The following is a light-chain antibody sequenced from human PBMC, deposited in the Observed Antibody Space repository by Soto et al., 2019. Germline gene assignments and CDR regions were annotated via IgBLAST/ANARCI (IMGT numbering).Light chain of an antibody. CDR2: EVT. Sequence: QSVLTQPASMSGSPGQSITISCTGTSSEVGSYTLVSWYQQHPGKAPKLMIYEVTRRPSGVSNCFSGSKSGNTVSLTVSGVQAEDDADYYCCSYAGSIDVFGSGTKLTV. CDR3: CSYAGSIDV. J-gene: IGLJ1*01. CDR1: SSEVGSYTL. V-gene: IGLV2-23*02.